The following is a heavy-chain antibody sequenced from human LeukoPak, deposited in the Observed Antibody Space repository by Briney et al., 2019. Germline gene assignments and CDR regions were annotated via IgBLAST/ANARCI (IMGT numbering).Heavy chain of an antibody. D-gene: IGHD1-1*01. CDR2: IVPISGTT. CDR3: ARELGSTGASVY. V-gene: IGHV1-69*05. CDR1: VGSFTTYI. J-gene: IGHJ4*02. Sequence: SVKVSCKASVGSFTTYIITWVRQAPGQGLEWMGRIVPISGTTQYAQNFQGRVTITTDESASTAYMELNSLRPEDTAVYYCARELGSTGASVYWGQGTLVTVSS.